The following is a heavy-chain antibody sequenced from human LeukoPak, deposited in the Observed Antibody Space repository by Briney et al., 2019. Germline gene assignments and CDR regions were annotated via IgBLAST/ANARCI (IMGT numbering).Heavy chain of an antibody. CDR1: GFTFSSYS. Sequence: PGGSLRLSCAASGFTFSSYSMNWVRQAPGKGLEWVSSISSSSSFKYHADSVKGRFTFSRDNAKNSLYLQMNSLRAEDTAVYYCARGSLAVAGTGVDYWGQGTLVTVSS. D-gene: IGHD6-19*01. CDR2: ISSSSSFK. J-gene: IGHJ4*02. CDR3: ARGSLAVAGTGVDY. V-gene: IGHV3-21*01.